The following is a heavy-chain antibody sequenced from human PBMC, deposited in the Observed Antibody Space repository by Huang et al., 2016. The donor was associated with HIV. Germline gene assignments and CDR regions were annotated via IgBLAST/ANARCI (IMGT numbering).Heavy chain of an antibody. CDR2: INSDGSST. J-gene: IGHJ4*02. CDR3: ARDSQQWLVEDY. V-gene: IGHV3-74*01. Sequence: EVQLVESGGGLVQPGGSLRLSCAASGFTFSSYWMHWGRQAPGKGLGWVSRINSDGSSTSYADSVKGRFTISRDNAKNTLYLQMNSLRAEDTAVYYCARDSQQWLVEDYWGQGTLVTVSS. D-gene: IGHD6-19*01. CDR1: GFTFSSYW.